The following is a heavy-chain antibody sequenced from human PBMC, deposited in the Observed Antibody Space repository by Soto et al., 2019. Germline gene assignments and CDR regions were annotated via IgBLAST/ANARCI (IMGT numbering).Heavy chain of an antibody. CDR2: IYYSGSP. V-gene: IGHV4-30-4*01. CDR3: DRGPGYSSSSYLS. Sequence: QVQLQESGPGLVKPSQTLSLTCTVSGGSISSGDYYWSWIRQPPGKGLEWIGYIYYSGSPYYDPSLQSRVTISVDTSKNQFSLKLSSVAAADTAVYYCDRGPGYSSSSYLSWGQGTLVTVSS. J-gene: IGHJ4*02. D-gene: IGHD6-6*01. CDR1: GGSISSGDYY.